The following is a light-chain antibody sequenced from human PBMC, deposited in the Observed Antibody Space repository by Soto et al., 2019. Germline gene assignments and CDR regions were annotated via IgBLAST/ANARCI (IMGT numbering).Light chain of an antibody. CDR2: GAS. Sequence: EIVLTQSSGTLSLSPGERVTLSCRASQSVSSSYLAWYQQKPGQAPRLLIYGASSRATGIPDRFSGSGSGTDFTLTISRLEPEDFAVYYCQQYGSSPGTFGQGTKVEIK. V-gene: IGKV3-20*01. CDR1: QSVSSSY. CDR3: QQYGSSPGT. J-gene: IGKJ1*01.